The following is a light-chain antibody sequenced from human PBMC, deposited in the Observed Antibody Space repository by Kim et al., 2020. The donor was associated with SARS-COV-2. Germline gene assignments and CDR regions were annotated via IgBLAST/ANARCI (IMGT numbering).Light chain of an antibody. CDR1: SLRSHY. V-gene: IGLV3-19*01. Sequence: SSELTQDPSVSVTLGQTVRITCQGDSLRSHYASWYRQKPGQAPILVIYDTDNRPSGIPDRFSGSSSGHTASLTITGAQAEDEADYYCNSRDSSGYNVVFGGGTKLTFL. CDR3: NSRDSSGYNVV. J-gene: IGLJ2*01. CDR2: DTD.